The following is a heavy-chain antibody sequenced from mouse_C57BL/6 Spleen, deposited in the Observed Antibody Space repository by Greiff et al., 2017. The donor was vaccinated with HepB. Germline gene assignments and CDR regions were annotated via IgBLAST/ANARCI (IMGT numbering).Heavy chain of an antibody. V-gene: IGHV1-64*01. J-gene: IGHJ3*01. D-gene: IGHD2-5*01. Sequence: QVQLQQPGAELVKPGASVKLSCKASGYTFTSYWMHWVKQRPGQGLEWIGMIHPNSVSTNYNEKFKSKATLTVDKSSSTAYMQLSSLTSEDSAVYYCASDSNYLFFGAYWGQGTLVTVSA. CDR1: GYTFTSYW. CDR3: ASDSNYLFFGAY. CDR2: IHPNSVST.